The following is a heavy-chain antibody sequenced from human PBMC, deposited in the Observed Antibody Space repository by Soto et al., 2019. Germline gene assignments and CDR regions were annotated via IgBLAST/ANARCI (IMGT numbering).Heavy chain of an antibody. J-gene: IGHJ6*02. D-gene: IGHD2-21*02. CDR3: ARVMCGDCSAYYYYSMDV. CDR2: LGTIGTYI. V-gene: IGHV3-21*01. Sequence: PWGSLRLSGAASGFTFGIYTLNWARQAPGKGLEWVASLGTIGTYIYYADSVRGRFTISRDNAKNSLYLQMNTLRAEDTAVYYCARVMCGDCSAYYYYSMDVWGQGTTVTVSS. CDR1: GFTFGIYT.